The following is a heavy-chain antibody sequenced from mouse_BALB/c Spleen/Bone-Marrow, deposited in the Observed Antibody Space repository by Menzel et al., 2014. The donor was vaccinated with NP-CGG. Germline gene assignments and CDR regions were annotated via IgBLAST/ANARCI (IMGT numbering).Heavy chain of an antibody. Sequence: VQLQQSGAELAKPGASVKMSCKSSGYTFISYWMHWVKQRPGQGLEWIGYINPITGYTEYNQKFKDKATLTADKSSSTADMKLSSLTSEDAAVYYCDRNDDDDGGYYAMEYWGQGTSVTVSS. CDR3: DRNDDDDGGYYAMEY. V-gene: IGHV1-7*01. CDR2: INPITGYT. D-gene: IGHD2-4*01. J-gene: IGHJ4*01. CDR1: GYTFISYW.